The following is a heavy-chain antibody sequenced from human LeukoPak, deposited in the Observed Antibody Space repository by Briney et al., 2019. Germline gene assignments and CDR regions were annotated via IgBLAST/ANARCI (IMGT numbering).Heavy chain of an antibody. CDR2: VVPISGTV. CDR3: ARALPTRGYSYGNENWFDP. Sequence: ASVKVSCKASGGTFSNYAISWVRQAPGQGLEWMGGVVPISGTVNYAQRFQGKVTIIADESTSTAYMELRSLRSDDTAVYYCARALPTRGYSYGNENWFDPWGQGTLVTVSS. J-gene: IGHJ5*02. CDR1: GGTFSNYA. D-gene: IGHD5-18*01. V-gene: IGHV1-69*13.